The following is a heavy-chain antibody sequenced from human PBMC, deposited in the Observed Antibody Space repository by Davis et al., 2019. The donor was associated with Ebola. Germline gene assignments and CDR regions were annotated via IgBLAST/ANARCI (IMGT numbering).Heavy chain of an antibody. D-gene: IGHD5-12*01. CDR1: GGTFSSYG. V-gene: IGHV1-18*01. CDR2: ISAYNGNS. J-gene: IGHJ6*02. Sequence: ASVKVSCKASGGTFSSYGITWVRQAPGQGLEWMGLISAYNGNSNYAQKLQGRVTMTTDTSTSTAYMELRSLRSDDTAVYYCASASSGYGWVWGQGTTVTVSS. CDR3: ASASSGYGWV.